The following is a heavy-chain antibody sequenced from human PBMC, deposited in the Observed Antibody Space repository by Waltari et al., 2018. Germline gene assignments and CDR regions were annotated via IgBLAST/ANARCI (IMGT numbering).Heavy chain of an antibody. V-gene: IGHV3-15*01. CDR3: TTRSLVEGTDDVLDL. D-gene: IGHD2-21*02. CDR1: GFTFRHAC. CDR2: IKSRTEGGTT. J-gene: IGHJ3*01. Sequence: EVQLVEYGGGLVKPGCSLRLSCDSSGFTFRHACMTLVRQAPGKGLEWVGRIKSRTEGGTTDYAAPVKGRFSVSRDDSKKMLYLEMNNLKTEDTAMYFCTTRSLVEGTDDVLDLWGRGTMAIVSS.